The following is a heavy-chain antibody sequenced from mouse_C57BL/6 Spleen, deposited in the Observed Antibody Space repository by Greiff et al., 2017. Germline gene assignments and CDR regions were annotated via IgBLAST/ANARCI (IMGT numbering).Heavy chain of an antibody. Sequence: EVKLVESEGGLVQPGSSMKLSCTASGFTFSDYYMAWVRQVPEKGLEWVANINYDGSSTYYLDSLKSRFIISRDNAKNILYLQMSSLKSEDTATYYCARAYYSNDWYFDVWGTGTTVTVSS. CDR2: INYDGSST. CDR3: ARAYYSNDWYFDV. J-gene: IGHJ1*03. CDR1: GFTFSDYY. V-gene: IGHV5-16*01. D-gene: IGHD2-5*01.